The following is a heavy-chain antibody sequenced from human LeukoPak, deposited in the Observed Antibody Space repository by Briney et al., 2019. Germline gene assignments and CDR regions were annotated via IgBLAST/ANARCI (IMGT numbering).Heavy chain of an antibody. CDR3: ARVGIIQWLVLVGAFDI. V-gene: IGHV1-46*01. CDR2: INPSGGST. D-gene: IGHD6-19*01. CDR1: GYTFTSYD. J-gene: IGHJ3*02. Sequence: ASVKVSCKASGYTFTSYDINWVRQATGQGLEWMGIINPSGGSTSYAQKFQGRVTMTRDTSTSTVYMELSSLRSEDTAVYNCARVGIIQWLVLVGAFDIWGQGTMVTVSS.